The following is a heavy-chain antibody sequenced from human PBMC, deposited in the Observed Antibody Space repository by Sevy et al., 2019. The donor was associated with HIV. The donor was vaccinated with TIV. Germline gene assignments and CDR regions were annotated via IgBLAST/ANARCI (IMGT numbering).Heavy chain of an antibody. CDR2: ISAYNGNT. CDR3: ARDWAPGYYYDAIGVKRDYYFDY. Sequence: ASVKVSCKASDYTFSTQGFNWVRQAPGQGLEWMGWISAYNGNTKYEQKFQGRVTMTTDTSTSTAYMELRSRTSDETAVYYCARDWAPGYYYDAIGVKRDYYFDYWGQGTLVTVSS. D-gene: IGHD3-22*01. V-gene: IGHV1-18*01. CDR1: DYTFSTQG. J-gene: IGHJ4*02.